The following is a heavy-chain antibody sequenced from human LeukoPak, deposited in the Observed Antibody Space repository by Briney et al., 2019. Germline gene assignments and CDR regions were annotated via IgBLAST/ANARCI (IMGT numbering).Heavy chain of an antibody. CDR3: AGNLYYYEFQDWFDP. Sequence: GASVKVSCKASGYTFTSYGISWVRQAPGQGLEWMGWISAYNGNTNYAQKLQGRVTMTTDTSTSTAYMELRSLRSDDTAVYYCAGNLYYYEFQDWFDPWGQGTLVTVSS. V-gene: IGHV1-18*01. J-gene: IGHJ5*02. CDR1: GYTFTSYG. CDR2: ISAYNGNT. D-gene: IGHD3-22*01.